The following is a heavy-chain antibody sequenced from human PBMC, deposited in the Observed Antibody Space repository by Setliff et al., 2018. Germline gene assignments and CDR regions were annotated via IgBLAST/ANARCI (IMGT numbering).Heavy chain of an antibody. J-gene: IGHJ4*02. Sequence: ASVKVSCKASGYTFTTYAISWMRQAPGQGLEWMGWINTNTGFPTYAQGFTGRFVFSLGTSVSTAYLQISSVKAEDTAVYYCARGYCSGGSCADFDYWGQGTLVTVSS. CDR1: GYTFTTYA. V-gene: IGHV7-4-1*02. CDR3: ARGYCSGGSCADFDY. CDR2: INTNTGFP. D-gene: IGHD2-15*01.